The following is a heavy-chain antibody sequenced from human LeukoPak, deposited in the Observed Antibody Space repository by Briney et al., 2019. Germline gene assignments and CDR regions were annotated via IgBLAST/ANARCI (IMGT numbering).Heavy chain of an antibody. CDR2: MGGSGTSI. V-gene: IGHV3-21*01. CDR3: AREEPGDLGQAFHY. Sequence: PGGSLRLSCETSGFTFRTYAMNWVRQAPGKGLEWVSSMGGSGTSIYYADSVKGRFTISRDNAKNSLYLQMNSLRVDDTAVNYCAREEPGDLGQAFHYWGQGTLVTVSS. CDR1: GFTFRTYA. D-gene: IGHD7-27*01. J-gene: IGHJ4*02.